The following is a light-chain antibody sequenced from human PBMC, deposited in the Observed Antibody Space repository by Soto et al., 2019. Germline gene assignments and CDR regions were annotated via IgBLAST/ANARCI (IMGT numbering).Light chain of an antibody. CDR2: DTS. CDR1: QSVSMN. J-gene: IGKJ5*01. CDR3: QQYNNWRLIS. V-gene: IGKV3-15*01. Sequence: IVVTHSPATLSVYRGESATLSCRISQSVSMNLAWYQQKPGRAPRLLIYDTSTRATDIPARFSGSGSGTEFTLTISRLQSEDFAVYFCQQYNNWRLISFGQGTRLEIK.